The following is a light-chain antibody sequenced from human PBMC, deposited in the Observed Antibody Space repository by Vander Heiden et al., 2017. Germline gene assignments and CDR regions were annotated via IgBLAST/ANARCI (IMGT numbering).Light chain of an antibody. V-gene: IGLV1-44*01. CDR3: AAWDDSLNGWV. J-gene: IGLJ3*02. CDR2: TSN. CDR1: SSNTGSNT. Sequence: QSVLTQPPSASGTPGPRVTISCSGSSSNTGSNTVNWYQRLQGTAPKLLIYTSNGQPSGVAANFSGSKSGASASLAISALQSEDEAEYYCAAWDDSLNGWVFGGGTGLTVL.